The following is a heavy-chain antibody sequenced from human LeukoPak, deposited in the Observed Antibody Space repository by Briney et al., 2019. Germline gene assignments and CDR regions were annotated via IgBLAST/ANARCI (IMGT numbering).Heavy chain of an antibody. Sequence: SVKVSCKASGFTFTTSAVQWVRQTRGQRLEWIGWIVVGSANTNYAQNFQERVTITRDMSTSTAYMELTSLTSEDTAVYYCAAGIAAAGRGNYWGQGTLVTVSS. V-gene: IGHV1-58*01. CDR3: AAGIAAAGRGNY. CDR2: IVVGSANT. CDR1: GFTFTTSA. J-gene: IGHJ4*02. D-gene: IGHD6-13*01.